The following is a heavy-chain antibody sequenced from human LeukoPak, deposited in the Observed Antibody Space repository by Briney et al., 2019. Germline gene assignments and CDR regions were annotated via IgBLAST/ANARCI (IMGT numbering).Heavy chain of an antibody. D-gene: IGHD3-22*01. V-gene: IGHV1-2*02. CDR1: GYTFTGYY. CDR2: INPNSGGT. J-gene: IGHJ4*02. Sequence: GASVKVSCKASGYTFTGYYMHWVRQAPGQGLEWMGWINPNSGGTNYAQRFQGRVTMTRDTSISTAYMELSRLRSDDTAVYYCASLNTDSSGYYYVLDYWGQGTLVTVSS. CDR3: ASLNTDSSGYYYVLDY.